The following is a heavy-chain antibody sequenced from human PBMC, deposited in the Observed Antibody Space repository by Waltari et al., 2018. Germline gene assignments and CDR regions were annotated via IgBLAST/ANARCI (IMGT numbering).Heavy chain of an antibody. V-gene: IGHV4-61*02. CDR2: IYTSGST. Sequence: QVQLQESGPGLVKPSQTLSLTCTVSGGSISSGSYYWSWIRPPAGKGLEWIGRIYTSGSTNYNPSLKSRVTISVDTSKNQFSLKLSSVTAADTAVYYCTRRQPGRGDYFDYWGQGTLVTVSS. D-gene: IGHD1-26*01. CDR3: TRRQPGRGDYFDY. CDR1: GGSISSGSYY. J-gene: IGHJ4*02.